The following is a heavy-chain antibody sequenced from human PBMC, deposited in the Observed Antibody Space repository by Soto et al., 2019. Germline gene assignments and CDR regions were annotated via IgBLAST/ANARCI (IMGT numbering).Heavy chain of an antibody. D-gene: IGHD3-16*01. J-gene: IGHJ6*03. CDR3: ARGLKMLQVFALNTYYYYYMDV. CDR1: GYTFTSYD. Sequence: QVHLVQSGAEVKKPGASVKVSCKASGYTFTSYDINWVRQVAGQGLEWMGWMNPNSGDTAYAQELQGRVTMSRNSSISIAYLELSSLRPAYTAVYYCARGLKMLQVFALNTYYYYYMDVWGKGTTVTLSS. CDR2: MNPNSGDT. V-gene: IGHV1-8*01.